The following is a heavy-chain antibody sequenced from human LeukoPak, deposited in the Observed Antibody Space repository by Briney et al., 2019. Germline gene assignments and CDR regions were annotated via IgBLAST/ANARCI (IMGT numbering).Heavy chain of an antibody. CDR1: GFTFSSYG. Sequence: GGSLTLSCAASGFTFSSYGMHWVRQAPGKGLEWVAVISYDGSNKYYADSVKGRFTISRDNSKNTLYLQMNRLRAEDTAVYYCAKDAWTYYYDSSGYYDYWGQGTLVTVSS. J-gene: IGHJ4*02. V-gene: IGHV3-30*18. CDR3: AKDAWTYYYDSSGYYDY. CDR2: ISYDGSNK. D-gene: IGHD3-22*01.